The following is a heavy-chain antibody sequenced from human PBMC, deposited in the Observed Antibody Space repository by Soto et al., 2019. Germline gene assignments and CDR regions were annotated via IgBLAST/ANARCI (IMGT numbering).Heavy chain of an antibody. CDR2: SSPRGDTI. D-gene: IGHD6-19*01. CDR3: AKGPHTNVGWPYYFES. J-gene: IGHJ4*02. CDR1: GFSLANYP. V-gene: IGHV3-48*02. Sequence: GGSLRLSCVASGFSLANYPMNLVRQTPGKGLEWISYSSPRGDTIYYADSVEGWFTISRDNARNSLSLHMSSLRDEDSALYYCAKGPHTNVGWPYYFESWGQGVQVTVSS.